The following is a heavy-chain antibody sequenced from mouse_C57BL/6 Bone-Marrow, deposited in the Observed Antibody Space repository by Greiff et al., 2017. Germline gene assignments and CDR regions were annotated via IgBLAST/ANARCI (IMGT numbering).Heavy chain of an antibody. CDR2: IHPNSGST. CDR1: GYTFTSYW. Sequence: QVQLQQPGAELVKPGASVKLSCKASGYTFTSYWMHWVKQRPGQGLEWIGMIHPNSGSTNYNEKFKSKATLTVGKSSSTAYMQLSSLTSEDSAVYYCARSVLWLRRYYAMDYWGQGTSVTVSS. CDR3: ARSVLWLRRYYAMDY. J-gene: IGHJ4*01. V-gene: IGHV1-64*01. D-gene: IGHD2-2*01.